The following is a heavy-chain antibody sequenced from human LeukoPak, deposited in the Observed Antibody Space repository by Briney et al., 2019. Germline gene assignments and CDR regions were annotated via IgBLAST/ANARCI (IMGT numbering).Heavy chain of an antibody. J-gene: IGHJ6*03. V-gene: IGHV5-51*01. Sequence: GESLKISCKGSGYSFTTYWLGWVRQMPGKGLEWMGIIYPGDSDTRYSPSFQGQVTISADKSINTAYLQWSSLKASDTAIYYCARQGAAGKYYYYYMDVWGKGTTVTVSS. CDR2: IYPGDSDT. D-gene: IGHD6-13*01. CDR3: ARQGAAGKYYYYYMDV. CDR1: GYSFTTYW.